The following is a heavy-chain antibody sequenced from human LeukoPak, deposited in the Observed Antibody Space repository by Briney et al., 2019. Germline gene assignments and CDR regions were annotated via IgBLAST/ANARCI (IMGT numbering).Heavy chain of an antibody. CDR3: ARGSYGSGNYYNVVY. J-gene: IGHJ4*02. V-gene: IGHV3-21*01. CDR2: ISSSRSYI. CDR1: GFTFSSYS. D-gene: IGHD3-10*01. Sequence: GGSLRLSCAASGFTFSSYSMTWVRQAPGKGLEWVSSISSSRSYINYADSVKGRFTISRDDSNNTLYLQMNSLRAEDTALYYCARGSYGSGNYYNVVYWGQGTLVTVSS.